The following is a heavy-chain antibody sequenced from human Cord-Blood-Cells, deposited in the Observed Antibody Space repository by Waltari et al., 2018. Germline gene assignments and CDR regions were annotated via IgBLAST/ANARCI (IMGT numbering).Heavy chain of an antibody. V-gene: IGHV3-73*02. J-gene: IGHJ3*02. D-gene: IGHD3-10*01. CDR3: TRHDGESIPFDI. CDR1: GVTFSGSA. CDR2: IRRKANSYAT. Sequence: EVQLVESGGGLVQPGGSLKLSCAASGVTFSGSAMHWVRQASGKGLEWVGRIRRKANSYATAYAASVKGRFTISRDDSKNTAYLQMNSLKTEDTAVYYCTRHDGESIPFDIWGQGTMVTVSS.